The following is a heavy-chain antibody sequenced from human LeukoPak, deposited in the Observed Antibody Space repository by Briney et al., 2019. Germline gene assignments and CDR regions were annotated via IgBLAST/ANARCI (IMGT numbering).Heavy chain of an antibody. CDR3: ARGGDPHYGMDV. J-gene: IGHJ6*02. CDR1: GFTFSGYA. CDR2: ISAGGGST. D-gene: IGHD2-21*01. Sequence: GGSLRLSCAASGFTFSGYAMSWVRQAPGKGLEWVSAISAGGGSTYYADSVKGRFTISRDNSKNTLYLQMNSLRAEDTAVYYCARGGDPHYGMDVWGQGTTVTVSS. V-gene: IGHV3-23*01.